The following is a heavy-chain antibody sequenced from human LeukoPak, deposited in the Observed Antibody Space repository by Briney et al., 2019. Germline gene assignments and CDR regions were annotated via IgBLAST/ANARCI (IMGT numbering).Heavy chain of an antibody. CDR2: ISGSGGST. J-gene: IGHJ4*02. Sequence: TGGSLRLSCAASGFTFSSYAMSWVRQAPGKGLEWVSAISGSGGSTYYADSVKGRFTISRDNSKNTLYLQMNSLRAEDTAVYYCVKDRYYYDSSGYPDYWGQGTLVTVSS. CDR3: VKDRYYYDSSGYPDY. CDR1: GFTFSSYA. V-gene: IGHV3-23*01. D-gene: IGHD3-22*01.